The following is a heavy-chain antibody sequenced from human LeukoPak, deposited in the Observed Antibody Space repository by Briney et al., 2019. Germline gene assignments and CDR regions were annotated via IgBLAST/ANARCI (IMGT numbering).Heavy chain of an antibody. CDR1: GYSIRSCG. D-gene: IGHD3-16*01. CDR3: ARDLKVRGRPGTFEI. Sequence: PRASVKVSCKASGYSIRSCGISWVRQTPGQGLEWMGWVNNNIVNTNNGKKFQGRVTVTTDTSTSTAYMELRSLRFDDTAVYYCARDLKVRGRPGTFEIWGQGTTVIVS. V-gene: IGHV1-18*01. CDR2: VNNNIVNT. J-gene: IGHJ3*02.